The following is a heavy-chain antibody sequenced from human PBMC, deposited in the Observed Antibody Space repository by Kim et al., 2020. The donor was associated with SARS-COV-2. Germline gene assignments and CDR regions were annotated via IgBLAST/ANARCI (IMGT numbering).Heavy chain of an antibody. V-gene: IGHV6-1*01. CDR3: ARGYRYGLDY. D-gene: IGHD5-18*01. J-gene: IGHJ4*02. Sequence: WNNDYAVSLKSRMTINPDTSKNQFSLQLNSVIPEDTAVYYCARGYRYGLDYWGQGTLVTVSS. CDR2: WNN.